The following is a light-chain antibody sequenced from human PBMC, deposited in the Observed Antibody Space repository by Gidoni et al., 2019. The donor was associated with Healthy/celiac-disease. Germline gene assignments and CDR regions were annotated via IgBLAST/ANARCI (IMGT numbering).Light chain of an antibody. CDR2: AAS. Sequence: DIQMTQSPSSLSASVGDRVTITCRASQRISNYLTWYKQKPGKAPKLLIYAASSLQSGVPSRFSGSGSGTDFTLTISSLQPEDFATYYCQQSSSTPQTFGQGTKVEIK. V-gene: IGKV1-39*01. J-gene: IGKJ1*01. CDR1: QRISNY. CDR3: QQSSSTPQT.